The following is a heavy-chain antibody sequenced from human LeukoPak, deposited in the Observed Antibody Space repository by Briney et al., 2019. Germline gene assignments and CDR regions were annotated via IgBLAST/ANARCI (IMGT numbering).Heavy chain of an antibody. D-gene: IGHD3-3*01. J-gene: IGHJ4*02. Sequence: ASVKVSCKASGYTFTGYYMHWVRQAPGQGLEWMGWINPNSGGTNYAQKFQGWVTMTRDTSISTAYMELSRLRSDDTAVYYCARDRVTDYDFWSGSDYWGQGTLVTVSS. CDR3: ARDRVTDYDFWSGSDY. CDR2: INPNSGGT. CDR1: GYTFTGYY. V-gene: IGHV1-2*04.